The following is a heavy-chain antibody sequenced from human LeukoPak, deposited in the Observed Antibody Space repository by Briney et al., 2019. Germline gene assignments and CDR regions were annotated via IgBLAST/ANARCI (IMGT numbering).Heavy chain of an antibody. Sequence: GGSLRLSCAASGFTFSRYAMSWVRQAPGKGLEWVSAISGSGGSTYYADSEKGRFTISRDNSKNTLYLQMNSLRAEDTAVYYCAKGDRAIGYCSGGSCYTGGLDYWGQGTLVTVSS. D-gene: IGHD2-15*01. CDR1: GFTFSRYA. CDR3: AKGDRAIGYCSGGSCYTGGLDY. V-gene: IGHV3-23*01. J-gene: IGHJ4*02. CDR2: ISGSGGST.